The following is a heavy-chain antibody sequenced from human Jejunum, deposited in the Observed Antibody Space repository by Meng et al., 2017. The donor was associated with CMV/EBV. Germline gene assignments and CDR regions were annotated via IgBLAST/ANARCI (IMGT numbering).Heavy chain of an antibody. J-gene: IGHJ6*02. V-gene: IGHV1-18*01. D-gene: IGHD3-10*01. CDR2: ISGYNANT. CDR3: ARGLIRFGEHTDAMDV. CDR1: TLSNHG. Sequence: TLSNHGISWVRKAPGQGPEWMGWISGYNANTNYAQKFQGRLTLTTEPSTSTAYMDLRTLSSDDTAVYYCARGLIRFGEHTDAMDVWGPGTTVTVSS.